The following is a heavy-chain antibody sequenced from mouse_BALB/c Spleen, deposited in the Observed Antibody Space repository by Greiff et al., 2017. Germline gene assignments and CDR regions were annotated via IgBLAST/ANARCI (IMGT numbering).Heavy chain of an antibody. CDR3: NAGGHLFDY. D-gene: IGHD3-1*01. V-gene: IGHV14-4*02. CDR2: IDPENGDT. Sequence: EVQVVESGAELVRSGASVKLSCTASGFNIKDYYMHWVKQRPEQGLEWIGWIDPENGDTEYAPKFQGKATMTADTSSNTAYLQLSSLTSEDTAVYYCNAGGHLFDYWGQGTTLTVSS. CDR1: GFNIKDYY. J-gene: IGHJ2*01.